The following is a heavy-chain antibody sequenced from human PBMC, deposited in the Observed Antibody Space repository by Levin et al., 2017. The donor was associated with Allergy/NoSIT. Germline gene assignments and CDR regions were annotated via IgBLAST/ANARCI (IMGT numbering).Heavy chain of an antibody. CDR1: GFTFDDYT. V-gene: IGHV3-43*01. Sequence: LSLTCAASGFTFDDYTMHWVRQAPGKGLEWVSLITWDGYTTYYADSVKGRFTVSTDSSKNSLYLQMNSLRTEDTAVYYCARSSIGFLLDYWGQGTLVTVSS. CDR3: ARSSIGFLLDY. D-gene: IGHD2-2*01. CDR2: ITWDGYTT. J-gene: IGHJ4*02.